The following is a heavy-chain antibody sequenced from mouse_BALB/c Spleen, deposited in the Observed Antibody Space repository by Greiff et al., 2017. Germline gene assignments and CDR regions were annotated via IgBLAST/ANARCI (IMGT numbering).Heavy chain of an antibody. J-gene: IGHJ4*01. CDR2: IDPANGNT. CDR1: GFNIKDTY. CDR3: AREWLRRRGAMDY. D-gene: IGHD2-2*01. Sequence: EVKLQESGAELVKPGASVKLSCTASGFNIKDTYMHWVEQRPEQGLEWIGRIDPANGNTKYDPKFQGKATITADTSSNTAYLQLSSLTSEDTAVYYCAREWLRRRGAMDYWGQGTSVTVSS. V-gene: IGHV14-3*02.